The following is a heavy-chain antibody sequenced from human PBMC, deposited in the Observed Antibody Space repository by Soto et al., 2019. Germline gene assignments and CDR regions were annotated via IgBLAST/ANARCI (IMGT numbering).Heavy chain of an antibody. CDR2: INTDGSGT. CDR1: GFIFSSDW. CDR3: ARERPGEHHYFDF. V-gene: IGHV3-74*01. J-gene: IGHJ4*02. D-gene: IGHD1-26*01. Sequence: EVQLVKSGGGLVQPGGSLRLSCAASGFIFSSDWMHWVRQAPGGGLVWVSRINTDGSGTTYADSVNGRFTISRDNSKDMLYLQMNSLRAEDTAVYYCARERPGEHHYFDFWGQGILVTVSS.